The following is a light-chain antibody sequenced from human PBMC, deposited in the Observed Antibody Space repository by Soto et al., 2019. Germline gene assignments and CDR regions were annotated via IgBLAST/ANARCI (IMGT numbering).Light chain of an antibody. J-gene: IGKJ1*01. CDR1: ESISNY. V-gene: IGKV1-5*01. Sequence: DIQLTQYTYTLSASVGDRVTITCRASESISNYLAWYQQIPGKAPKLLIYDASSLESGVPSRFSGSGSGAEFTLTISSLQPDDFATYYCQQYNSYSWTFGQGTKGDI. CDR2: DAS. CDR3: QQYNSYSWT.